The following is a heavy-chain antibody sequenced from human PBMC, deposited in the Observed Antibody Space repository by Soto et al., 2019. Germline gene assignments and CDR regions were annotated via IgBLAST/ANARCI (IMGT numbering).Heavy chain of an antibody. CDR1: GYTFTSYA. D-gene: IGHD2-15*01. J-gene: IGHJ4*02. Sequence: ASVKVSCKASGYTFTSYAMHWVRQAPGQRLEWMGWINAGNGNTKYSQKFQGRVTITRDTSASTAYMELSSLRSEDTAVYYCAGRYCSGGSCYQEGSFDYWGQGTLVNVSS. V-gene: IGHV1-3*01. CDR2: INAGNGNT. CDR3: AGRYCSGGSCYQEGSFDY.